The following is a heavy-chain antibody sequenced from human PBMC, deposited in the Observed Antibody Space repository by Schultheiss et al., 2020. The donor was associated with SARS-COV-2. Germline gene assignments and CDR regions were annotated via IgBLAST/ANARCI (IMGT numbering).Heavy chain of an antibody. CDR2: IYPGDSDT. Sequence: GESLKISCKGSGYNFTNYWIGWVRQMPGKGLEWMGIIYPGDSDTRYSPSFQGQVFISADRSITTAYLQWSSLKASDTAMYYCASQGRGTYLQLDYWGQGTLVTVSS. CDR1: GYNFTNYW. CDR3: ASQGRGTYLQLDY. V-gene: IGHV5-51*01. J-gene: IGHJ4*02. D-gene: IGHD1-26*01.